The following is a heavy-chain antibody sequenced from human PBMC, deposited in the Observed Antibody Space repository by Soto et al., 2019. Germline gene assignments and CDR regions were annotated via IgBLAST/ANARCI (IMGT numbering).Heavy chain of an antibody. V-gene: IGHV3-30*18. D-gene: IGHD1-26*01. CDR2: IAYDGNEK. CDR3: GKDVGDYVPYYYGVDV. CDR1: GFTFKTHA. Sequence: QVQLVESGGGVVQPGTSLILSCAASGFTFKTHAMHWVRQAPGKGLEWMAVIAYDGNEKFYAYSVKGRFTISRDNSKNALYLQINTLRNEDTAVYYCGKDVGDYVPYYYGVDVWGQGTTVTVSS. J-gene: IGHJ6*02.